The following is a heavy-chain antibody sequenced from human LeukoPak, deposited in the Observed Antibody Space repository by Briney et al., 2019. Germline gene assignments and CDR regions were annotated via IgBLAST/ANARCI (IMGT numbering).Heavy chain of an antibody. D-gene: IGHD6-6*01. V-gene: IGHV3-21*01. CDR2: ISSSSSYI. J-gene: IGHJ6*03. Sequence: PGGSLRLSCAASGFTFSSYSMNWVRQAPGKGLEWVSSISSSSSYIYYADSVKGQFTISRDNAKNSLYLQMNSLRAEDTAVYYCAKSIAARRPPPPYYYMDVWGKGTTVTVSS. CDR3: AKSIAARRPPPPYYYMDV. CDR1: GFTFSSYS.